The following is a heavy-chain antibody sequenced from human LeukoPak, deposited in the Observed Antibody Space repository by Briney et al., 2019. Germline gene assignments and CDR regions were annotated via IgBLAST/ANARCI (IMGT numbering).Heavy chain of an antibody. CDR2: IYHSGST. CDR1: GGSISSGGYY. CDR3: ARTPGDLYNWFDP. V-gene: IGHV4-30-2*01. Sequence: SETLSLTCTVSGGSISSGGYYWSWIRQPPGKGLEWIGYIYHSGSTYYNPSLKSRVTISVDTSKNQFSLKMSSVTAADTAVYYCARTPGDLYNWFDPWGQGTLVTVSS. D-gene: IGHD2-21*02. J-gene: IGHJ5*02.